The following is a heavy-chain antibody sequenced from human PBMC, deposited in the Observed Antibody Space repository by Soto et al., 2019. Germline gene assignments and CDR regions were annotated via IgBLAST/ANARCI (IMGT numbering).Heavy chain of an antibody. CDR3: ARDYDSSGYSAHDAFDI. CDR2: IIPIVDTA. V-gene: IGHV1-69*13. CDR1: GGTFSSYA. Sequence: ASVKVSFKASGGTFSSYAISWVRQAPGQGLEWMGGIIPIVDTANYAQKLQGRFTLTADESTRTAYMELSSLRSEDTAVYYCARDYDSSGYSAHDAFDIWGQGTMVTVSS. D-gene: IGHD3-22*01. J-gene: IGHJ3*02.